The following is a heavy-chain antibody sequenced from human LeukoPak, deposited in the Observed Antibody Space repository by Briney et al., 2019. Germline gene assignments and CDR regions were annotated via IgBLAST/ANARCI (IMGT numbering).Heavy chain of an antibody. CDR2: INHSGST. CDR1: GGSFSGYY. V-gene: IGHV4-34*01. J-gene: IGHJ6*02. D-gene: IGHD4-11*01. CDR3: ARAQGYSNYERAWGYYYYGMDV. Sequence: SETLSLTCAVYGGSFSGYYWGWIRQPPGKGLEWIGEINHSGSTNYNPSLKSRVTISVDTSKNQFSLKLSSVTAADTAVYYCARAQGYSNYERAWGYYYYGMDVWGQGTTVTVSS.